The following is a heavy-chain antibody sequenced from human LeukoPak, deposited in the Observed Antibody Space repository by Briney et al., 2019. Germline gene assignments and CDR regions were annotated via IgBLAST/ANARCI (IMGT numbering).Heavy chain of an antibody. CDR1: GFTFSSYG. D-gene: IGHD2-2*01. CDR3: ARSRGIVVPAAMFDY. CDR2: IWYDGSNK. J-gene: IGHJ4*02. V-gene: IGHV3-33*01. Sequence: GRSLRLSRAASGFTFSSYGMHWVRQAPGKGLEWVAVIWYDGSNKYYADSVKGRFTISRDNSKNTLYLQMNSLRAEDTAVYYCARSRGIVVPAAMFDYWGQGTLVTVSS.